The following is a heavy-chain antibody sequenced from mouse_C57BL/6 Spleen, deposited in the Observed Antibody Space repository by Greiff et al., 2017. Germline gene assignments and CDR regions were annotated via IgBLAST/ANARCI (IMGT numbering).Heavy chain of an antibody. J-gene: IGHJ1*03. CDR2: IYPGSGST. V-gene: IGHV1-55*01. D-gene: IGHD2-3*01. Sequence: QVQLQQPGAELVKPGASVKMSCKASGYTFTSYWITWVKQRPGQGLEWIGDIYPGSGSTNYNEKFKSKATLTVDPSSSRAYMQLSSLTSEDSAVYYCARYYDGYWYFDVWGTGTTVTVSS. CDR3: ARYYDGYWYFDV. CDR1: GYTFTSYW.